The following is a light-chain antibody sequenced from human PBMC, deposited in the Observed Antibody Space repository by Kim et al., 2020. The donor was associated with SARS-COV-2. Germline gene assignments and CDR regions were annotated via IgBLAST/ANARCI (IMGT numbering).Light chain of an antibody. Sequence: SSELTQDPAVSVALGQTVRITCQGDSLRTYNANWYQQKPGQAPILVISDNRNRPSGIPDRSPGSSSGNTASLTITGAHADAEADYYCNFRDSSSNPVLFG. J-gene: IGLJ2*01. CDR1: SLRTYN. V-gene: IGLV3-19*01. CDR2: DNR. CDR3: NFRDSSSNPVL.